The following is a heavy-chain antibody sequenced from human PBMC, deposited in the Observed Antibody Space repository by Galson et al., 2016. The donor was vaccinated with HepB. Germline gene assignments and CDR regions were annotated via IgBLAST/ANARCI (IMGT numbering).Heavy chain of an antibody. D-gene: IGHD3-9*01. CDR1: GFAFDDYA. CDR2: VSWNSDEV. CDR3: AKDISSNIAPTYSDYHGMDV. V-gene: IGHV3-9*01. J-gene: IGHJ6*04. Sequence: SLRLSCAVSGFAFDDYAMHWDRQAPGKGLEWVSGVSWNSDEVDYADSVRGRFTISRDNAKKSLYLQMSTLRPEDTALYYCAKDISSNIAPTYSDYHGMDVWGKGTTVTVSS.